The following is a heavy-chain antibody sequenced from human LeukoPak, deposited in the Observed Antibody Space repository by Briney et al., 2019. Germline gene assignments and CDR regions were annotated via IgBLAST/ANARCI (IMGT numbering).Heavy chain of an antibody. J-gene: IGHJ3*02. CDR1: GFTFSSYA. V-gene: IGHV3-23*01. Sequence: GGSLRLSCAASGFTFSSYAMSWVRQAPGKGLEWVSAISGSGGSTYYADAVKGRFTISRDNSKNTLYLQMNSLRAEDTAVYYCAKDRPTGRWRPVIVHDAFDIWGQGTMVTVSS. CDR3: AKDRPTGRWRPVIVHDAFDI. D-gene: IGHD5-24*01. CDR2: ISGSGGST.